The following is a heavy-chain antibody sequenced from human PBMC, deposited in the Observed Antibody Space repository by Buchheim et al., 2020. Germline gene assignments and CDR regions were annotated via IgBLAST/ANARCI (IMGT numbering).Heavy chain of an antibody. CDR2: ISGSGGST. D-gene: IGHD6-13*01. Sequence: EVQLLESGGGLVQPGGSLRLSCAASGFTFSSYAMSWVRQAPGKGLEWVSAISGSGGSTYYADYVKGRFTIPRDNSKNTLYLQMNSLRAEDTAVYYCAKGDSSSWYFSGYFDYWGQGTL. V-gene: IGHV3-23*01. J-gene: IGHJ4*02. CDR1: GFTFSSYA. CDR3: AKGDSSSWYFSGYFDY.